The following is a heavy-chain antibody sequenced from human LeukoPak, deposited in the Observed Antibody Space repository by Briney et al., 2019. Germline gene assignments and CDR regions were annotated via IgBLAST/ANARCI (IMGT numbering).Heavy chain of an antibody. J-gene: IGHJ3*02. V-gene: IGHV4-59*08. CDR3: ARGREDIVVVPAAIMLGAFDI. Sequence: PSETLSLTCTVSGGSISSYYWSWIRQPPGKGLEWIGYIYYSGSTSYNPSLKSRVTISVATSKNQFSLKLSSVTAADTAVYYCARGREDIVVVPAAIMLGAFDIWGQGTMVTVSS. D-gene: IGHD2-2*02. CDR1: GGSISSYY. CDR2: IYYSGST.